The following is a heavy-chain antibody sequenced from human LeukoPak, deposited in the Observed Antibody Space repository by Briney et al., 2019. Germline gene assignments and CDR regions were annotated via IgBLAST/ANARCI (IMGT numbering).Heavy chain of an antibody. CDR1: GFTFSSYE. CDR3: ARGSGAVAGTVKYYYYYMDV. CDR2: ISSSGSTI. V-gene: IGHV3-48*03. D-gene: IGHD6-19*01. Sequence: PGGSLRLSCAASGFTFSSYEMNWVRQAPGKGLEWVSYISSSGSTIYYADSARGRFTISRDNAKNSLYLQMDSLRAEDTAVYYCARGSGAVAGTVKYYYYYMDVWGKGTTVTISS. J-gene: IGHJ6*03.